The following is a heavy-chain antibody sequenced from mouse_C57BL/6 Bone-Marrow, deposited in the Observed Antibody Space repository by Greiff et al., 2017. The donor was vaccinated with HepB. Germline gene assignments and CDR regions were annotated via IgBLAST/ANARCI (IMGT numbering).Heavy chain of an antibody. J-gene: IGHJ1*03. CDR2: IHPNSGST. CDR3: AREGDYYGWYFDV. CDR1: GYTFTSYW. Sequence: QVQLQQPGAELVKPGASVKLSCKASGYTFTSYWMHWVKQRPGQGLEWIGMIHPNSGSTNYNEKFKSKATLTVAKSSSTAYMQLSSLTSEDSAVYYCAREGDYYGWYFDVWGTGTTVTVSS. V-gene: IGHV1-64*01. D-gene: IGHD1-1*01.